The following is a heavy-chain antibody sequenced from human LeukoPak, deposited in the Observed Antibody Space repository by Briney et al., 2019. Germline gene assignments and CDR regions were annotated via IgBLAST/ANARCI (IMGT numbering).Heavy chain of an antibody. Sequence: ASVKVSCKASGYTFTSYDINWVRQATGQGLEWMGWLSPNSGNTGYAQKFQGRVTITRNTSINAAYMELSSLRSDDTAVYYCARMAVSGRDNWFDPWGPGSLVTVSS. D-gene: IGHD6-19*01. V-gene: IGHV1-8*03. CDR3: ARMAVSGRDNWFDP. CDR2: LSPNSGNT. J-gene: IGHJ5*02. CDR1: GYTFTSYD.